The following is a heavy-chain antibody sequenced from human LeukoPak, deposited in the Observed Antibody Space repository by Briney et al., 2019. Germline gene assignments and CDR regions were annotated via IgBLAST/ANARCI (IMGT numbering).Heavy chain of an antibody. D-gene: IGHD5-12*01. CDR2: IRQSGTT. V-gene: IGHV4-38-2*02. CDR3: AREVRSGYFYFDY. CDR1: GYSISSGYY. Sequence: PSETLSLTCTVSGYSISSGYYWGWLRPPPGKGLEWIGSIRQSGTTYHNPSLRSRVTISVDTSKNQFSLKVTSVTAADTAMYSCAREVRSGYFYFDYWGQGTLVTVSS. J-gene: IGHJ4*02.